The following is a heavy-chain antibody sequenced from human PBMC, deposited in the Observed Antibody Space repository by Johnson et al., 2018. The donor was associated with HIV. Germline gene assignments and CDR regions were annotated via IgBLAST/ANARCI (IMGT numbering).Heavy chain of an antibody. CDR1: GFTVINNY. CDR2: ISWNSGSI. D-gene: IGHD1-26*01. Sequence: VQLVESGGGVVQPGGSLRLSCAPSGFTVINNYMSWVRQAPGKGLEWVSGISWNSGSIGYADSVKGRFTISREKAKHSLYLQMNSLRAEDTALYYCAKSEWELALGAFDIWGQGTMVTVSS. J-gene: IGHJ3*02. V-gene: IGHV3-9*01. CDR3: AKSEWELALGAFDI.